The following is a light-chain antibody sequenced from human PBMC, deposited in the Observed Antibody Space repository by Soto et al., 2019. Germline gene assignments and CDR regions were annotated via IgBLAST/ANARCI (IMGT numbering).Light chain of an antibody. J-gene: IGKJ2*01. V-gene: IGKV3-15*01. CDR2: GAS. CDR3: QQYNNWPLYT. CDR1: QSVSSN. Sequence: EIVMTQSPATLSVSPGERATLSCRASQSVSSNLAWYQQKPGQAPRLLIYGASTRATGIPARFSGSGSGPEFTLTISSLQYEDFAVYYCQQYNNWPLYTFGQGTKLEIK.